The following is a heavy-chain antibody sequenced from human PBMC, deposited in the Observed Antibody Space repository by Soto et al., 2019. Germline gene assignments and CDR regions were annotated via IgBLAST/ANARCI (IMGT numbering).Heavy chain of an antibody. CDR1: GFTFNNYW. V-gene: IGHV3-7*01. CDR3: AKNNRYCSSTNCFVFDY. D-gene: IGHD2-2*01. Sequence: EVQLVESGGGLVQPGGSLRLSCAASGFTFNNYWMSWVRQAPGKGLEWVANIKQDGSEKYYVDSVKGRFNISRDNAKNSLYLQMNSLRAEDTAVYYCAKNNRYCSSTNCFVFDYWGQGTLVTVSS. J-gene: IGHJ4*02. CDR2: IKQDGSEK.